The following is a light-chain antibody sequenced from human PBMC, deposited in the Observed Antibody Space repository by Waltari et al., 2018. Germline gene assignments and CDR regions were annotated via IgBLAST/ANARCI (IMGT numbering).Light chain of an antibody. J-gene: IGKJ2*01. CDR3: QQYNSYPYT. V-gene: IGKV1-5*03. CDR2: KAS. Sequence: DIQMTQSPSILSASVGDRVTITCRASQSISSWLAWYQQKPGKAPKLLIYKASSLESGVPSRFSGSGSGTEVTLTISSLQPDDFATYYCQQYNSYPYTFGQGTKLEIK. CDR1: QSISSW.